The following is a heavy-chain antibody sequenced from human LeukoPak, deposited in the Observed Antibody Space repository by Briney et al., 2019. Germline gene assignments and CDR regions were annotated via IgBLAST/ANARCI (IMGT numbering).Heavy chain of an antibody. J-gene: IGHJ4*02. CDR2: IIPILGIA. CDR1: GGTFSSYA. D-gene: IGHD5-12*01. V-gene: IGHV1-69*04. CDR3: AKGMGYSGRRRPVDY. Sequence: ASVKVSCKASGGTFSSYAISWVRQAPGQGLEWMGRIIPILGIANYAQKFQGRVTITADKSTSTAYMELSSLRSEDTAVYYCAKGMGYSGRRRPVDYWGQGTLVTVSS.